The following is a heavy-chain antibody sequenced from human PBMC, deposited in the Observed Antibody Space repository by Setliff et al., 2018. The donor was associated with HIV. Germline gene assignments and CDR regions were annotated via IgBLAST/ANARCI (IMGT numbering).Heavy chain of an antibody. D-gene: IGHD6-25*01. V-gene: IGHV3-33*01. CDR2: IRSDGSNR. Sequence: GGSLRPSCETSGFTFSYYAMRWIRQAPGKGLEWVAVIRSDGSNRDYADSVKGRFAISRDNSKNTLYLQMDNLRAEDTAVYYCARDFQGLQAGWFGPWGQGVQVTVSS. J-gene: IGHJ5*02. CDR1: GFTFSYYA. CDR3: ARDFQGLQAGWFGP.